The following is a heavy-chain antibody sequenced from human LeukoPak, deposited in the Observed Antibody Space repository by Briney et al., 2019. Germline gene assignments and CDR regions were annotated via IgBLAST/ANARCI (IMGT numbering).Heavy chain of an antibody. CDR1: GFTVSSNY. D-gene: IGHD5-24*01. V-gene: IGHV3-66*01. CDR3: AKEMATMNAFDI. Sequence: PGGSLRLSCAASGFTVSSNYMSWVRQAPGKGLEWVSVIYSGGSTDYKDSVKDRFIISRDNSKNTLYLQMNNLRAEDTAVYYCAKEMATMNAFDIWGQGTMVTVSS. J-gene: IGHJ3*02. CDR2: IYSGGST.